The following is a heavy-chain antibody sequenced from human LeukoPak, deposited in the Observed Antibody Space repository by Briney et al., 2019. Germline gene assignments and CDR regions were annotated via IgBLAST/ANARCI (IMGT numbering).Heavy chain of an antibody. CDR3: VREAFDYIWGTYRLFEF. Sequence: GGSLRLSCGASGFIFSNYEMNWVRQAPGKGLEWVSYINSSDNTIYYRDSVKGRFTISRDNARNSLYLQMNSLRAEDTAVYYCVREAFDYIWGTYRLFEFWGQGTLVTVSS. D-gene: IGHD3-16*02. CDR1: GFIFSNYE. CDR2: INSSDNTI. V-gene: IGHV3-48*03. J-gene: IGHJ4*02.